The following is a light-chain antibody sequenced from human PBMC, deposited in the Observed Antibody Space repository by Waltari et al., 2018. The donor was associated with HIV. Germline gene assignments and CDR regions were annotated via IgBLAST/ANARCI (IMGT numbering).Light chain of an antibody. J-gene: IGKJ2*01. V-gene: IGKV1-5*03. CDR2: TAS. CDR3: QQYNSFPYT. CDR1: QSISSW. Sequence: DIQMTQSPSTLSASVGDRVTITCRASQSISSWLAWYQQKPGKAAKLLVYTASSLESGVPSSLSGSGSGTEFTLTISSLQPDDFATYYCQQYNSFPYTFGQVTKLEIK.